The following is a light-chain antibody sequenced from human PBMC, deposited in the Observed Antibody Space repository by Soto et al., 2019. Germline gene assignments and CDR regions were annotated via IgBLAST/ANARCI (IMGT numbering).Light chain of an antibody. Sequence: EIVMTQSPPSLTVTPGEPASTSCTSSQRLLHSNGNIFLDWYLQKPGQSPQLLIYKASTLESGVPSRFSGSRSGTEFTLTVSSLQPDDFATYYCQQYNDSFPYTFGQGTKLEIK. CDR3: QQYNDSFPYT. V-gene: IGKV2-28*01. CDR2: KAS. CDR1: QRLLHSNGNIF. J-gene: IGKJ2*01.